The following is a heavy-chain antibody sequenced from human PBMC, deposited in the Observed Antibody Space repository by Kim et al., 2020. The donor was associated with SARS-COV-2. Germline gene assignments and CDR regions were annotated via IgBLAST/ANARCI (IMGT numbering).Heavy chain of an antibody. J-gene: IGHJ6*04. CDR2: ITCRGSNK. D-gene: IGHD3-16*01. CDR1: GFTFNNFG. V-gene: IGHV3-23*01. Sequence: GGSLRLSCAASGFTFNNFGMSWVRQAPGKGLEWVAPITCRGSNKYYADSLKGRFTISRDSSKNTLYLQMDSLRAEDTAVYFCAKDGSVVKTNFGGEAGGMAVGGEGPSVTVPS. CDR3: AKDGSVVKTNFGGEAGGMAV.